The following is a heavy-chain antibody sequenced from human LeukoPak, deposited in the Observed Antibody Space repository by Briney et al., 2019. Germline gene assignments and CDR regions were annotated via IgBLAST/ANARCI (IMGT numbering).Heavy chain of an antibody. V-gene: IGHV3-23*01. CDR3: AKHGLGDYIVGGDFDY. CDR1: GFTFSSYA. CDR2: ISGSGGST. Sequence: GGSLRLSCPASGFTFSSYAMSWVRQAPGKGLEWVSAISGSGGSTYYADSVKGRFTISRDNSKNTLYLQMNSLRAEDTAVYYCAKHGLGDYIVGGDFDYWGQGTLVTVSS. J-gene: IGHJ4*02. D-gene: IGHD1-26*01.